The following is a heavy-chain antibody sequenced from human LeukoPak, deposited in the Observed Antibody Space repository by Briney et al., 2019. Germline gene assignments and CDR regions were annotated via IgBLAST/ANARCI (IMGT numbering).Heavy chain of an antibody. Sequence: SETLSLTCTVSGGSVSSHRYYWGWLRQPPGKGLEWIGSVYYSGSTYYDPSLKSRVVISVDTSKNQFSLKLSSVTAADTAVYYCARHLKYYYGSGSLGDFDYRGQGTLVTVSS. J-gene: IGHJ4*02. D-gene: IGHD3-10*01. CDR1: GGSVSSHRYY. CDR2: VYYSGST. V-gene: IGHV4-39*01. CDR3: ARHLKYYYGSGSLGDFDY.